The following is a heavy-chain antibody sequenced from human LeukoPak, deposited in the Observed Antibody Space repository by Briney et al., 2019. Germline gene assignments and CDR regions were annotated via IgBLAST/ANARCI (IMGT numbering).Heavy chain of an antibody. Sequence: SETLSLTCAVYGGSFSGYYWSWIRQPPRKRLEWMGEINHSGSTNYNPSLKRRVTISVDTSKNQFSLKLSSVTSADTAVYSCARHLLTGGYDYGIDYWGQGTLVTVSS. D-gene: IGHD5-12*01. CDR1: GGSFSGYY. CDR3: ARHLLTGGYDYGIDY. V-gene: IGHV4-34*01. J-gene: IGHJ4*02. CDR2: INHSGST.